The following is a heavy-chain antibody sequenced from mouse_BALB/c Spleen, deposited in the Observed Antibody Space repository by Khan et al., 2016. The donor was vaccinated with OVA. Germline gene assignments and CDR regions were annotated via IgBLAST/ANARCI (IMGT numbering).Heavy chain of an antibody. D-gene: IGHD1-1*01. J-gene: IGHJ3*01. CDR3: ARHDYYYNSEGFAY. Sequence: EVELVESGGDLVKPGGSLKLSCAASGFTFSTYGMSWVRQTPDRGLEWVATISSGGTYTFYPDNVKGRFTISRDNANNTLYLQMSSLKSADTAMYYCARHDYYYNSEGFAYWGQGTLVTVSA. V-gene: IGHV5-6*01. CDR1: GFTFSTYG. CDR2: ISSGGTYT.